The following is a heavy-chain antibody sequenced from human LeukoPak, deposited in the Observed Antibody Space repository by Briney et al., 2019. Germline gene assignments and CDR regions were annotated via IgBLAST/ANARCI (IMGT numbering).Heavy chain of an antibody. CDR3: AKDRALLWFGELGEYYFDY. D-gene: IGHD3-10*01. V-gene: IGHV3-23*01. Sequence: GGSLRLSCAASGFTFSSYGMSWVRQAPGKGLEWVSAISGSGGSTYYADSVKGRFTISRDNSKNTLYLQMNSLRAEDTAVYYCAKDRALLWFGELGEYYFDYWGQGTLVTVSS. CDR2: ISGSGGST. J-gene: IGHJ4*02. CDR1: GFTFSSYG.